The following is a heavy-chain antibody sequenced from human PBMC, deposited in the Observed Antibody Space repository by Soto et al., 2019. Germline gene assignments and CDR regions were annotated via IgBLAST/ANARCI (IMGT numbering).Heavy chain of an antibody. Sequence: SETLSLTYTVSGGSISSGGYYWSWIRQHPGKGLEWIGYIYYSGSTYYNPSLKSRVTISVDTSKNQFSLKLSSVTAADTAVYYCAREDTAMVSIDYWGQGTLVTVSS. CDR1: GGSISSGGYY. CDR2: IYYSGST. CDR3: AREDTAMVSIDY. V-gene: IGHV4-31*03. J-gene: IGHJ4*02. D-gene: IGHD5-18*01.